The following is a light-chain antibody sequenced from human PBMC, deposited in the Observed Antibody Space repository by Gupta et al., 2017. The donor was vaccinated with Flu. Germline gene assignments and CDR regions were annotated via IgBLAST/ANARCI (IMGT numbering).Light chain of an antibody. CDR2: KAS. CDR1: RHISSW. V-gene: IGKV1-5*03. CDR3: QQYNIVDSYMYS. J-gene: IGKJ2*03. Sequence: DIQMTQSPSTLSAAVGDRVTITCRASRHISSWLAWYQQKPGRAPRLLIYKASMLESGVSSSFSGSGYGKDFTLTITSLQPEEFATYYCQQYNIVDSYMYSFGQGTKMEIK.